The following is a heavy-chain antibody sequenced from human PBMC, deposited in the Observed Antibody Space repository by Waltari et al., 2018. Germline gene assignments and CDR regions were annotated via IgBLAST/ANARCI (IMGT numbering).Heavy chain of an antibody. D-gene: IGHD5-18*01. CDR1: GFSFSRHG. CDR2: ISYDGNNK. V-gene: IGHV3-30*18. J-gene: IGHJ6*02. Sequence: QVQLVESGGGVVQSGTSVTLSCAASGFSFSRHGMHWVRPAPGKGLEWVAVISYDGNNKNYAQSVEGRFTISRDRSRKMLTLQMNSLRIEDTGVYFCAKERSGHGYSYGSYFYFGMDTWGQGTTVTVS. CDR3: AKERSGHGYSYGSYFYFGMDT.